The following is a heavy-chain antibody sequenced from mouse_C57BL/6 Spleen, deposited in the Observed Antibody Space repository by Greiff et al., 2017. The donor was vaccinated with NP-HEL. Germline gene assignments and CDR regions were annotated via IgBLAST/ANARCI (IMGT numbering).Heavy chain of an antibody. Sequence: EVQRVESGGGLVKPGGSLKLSCAASGFTFSSYAMSWVRQTPEKRLEWVATISDGGSYTYYPDNVKGRFTISRDNAKNNLYLQMSHLKSEDTAMYYCARDRAAQALDYWGQGTTLTVSS. CDR2: ISDGGSYT. J-gene: IGHJ2*01. CDR3: ARDRAAQALDY. D-gene: IGHD3-2*02. V-gene: IGHV5-4*01. CDR1: GFTFSSYA.